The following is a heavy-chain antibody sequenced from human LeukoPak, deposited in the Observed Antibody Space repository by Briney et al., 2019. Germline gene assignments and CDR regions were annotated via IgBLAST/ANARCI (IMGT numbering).Heavy chain of an antibody. D-gene: IGHD3-10*01. CDR3: GRRGSLDY. Sequence: GGSLRLSCAASGFTFSTYARSWVRQSPGKGREWVSAISGSEAGTYYADSVRGRATISRDNSKNTLYLQLNSLRAEDTAVYYCGRRGSLDYWGHGTLVTVSS. J-gene: IGHJ4*01. CDR2: ISGSEAGT. CDR1: GFTFSTYA. V-gene: IGHV3-23*01.